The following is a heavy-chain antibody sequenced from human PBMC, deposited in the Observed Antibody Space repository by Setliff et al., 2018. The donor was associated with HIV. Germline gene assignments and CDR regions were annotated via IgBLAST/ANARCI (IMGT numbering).Heavy chain of an antibody. CDR1: GGSLSGYY. V-gene: IGHV4-34*01. D-gene: IGHD3-10*01. J-gene: IGHJ2*01. CDR3: AREGGQGYSGSASFYHRNFDL. CDR2: INQSGNT. Sequence: PSETLSLTCAVYGGSLSGYYWSWVRQSPGRGLEWIGEINQSGNTNFNPSLESRLIISVDTSKSQFSLKLTSVTAADTALYYCAREGGQGYSGSASFYHRNFDLWGRGTLVTVSS.